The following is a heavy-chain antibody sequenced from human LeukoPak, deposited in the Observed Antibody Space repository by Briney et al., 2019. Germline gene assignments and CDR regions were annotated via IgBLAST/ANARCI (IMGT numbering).Heavy chain of an antibody. D-gene: IGHD3-10*01. CDR1: GYSFNDYS. CDR2: INSNSGGT. J-gene: IGHJ4*02. Sequence: ASEKVSCKASGYSFNDYSMHWVRQAPGQGLEWMGRINSNSGGTSYVQNFQGRVTMTRDTSINTAYMELSGLTSDDTAVYYCARGGSGSGYLYYFDYWGQGTLVSVSS. V-gene: IGHV1-2*06. CDR3: ARGGSGSGYLYYFDY.